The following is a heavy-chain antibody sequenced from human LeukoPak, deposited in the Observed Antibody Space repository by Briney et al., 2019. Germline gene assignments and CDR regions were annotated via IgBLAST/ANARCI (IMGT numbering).Heavy chain of an antibody. V-gene: IGHV3-30*18. D-gene: IGHD4-11*01. Sequence: PGGSLRLSCAASGFTFSSYGIHWVRQAPGKGLEWVAVISYGGSNKFYADSVKGRFTISRDNSKNTLFLQMNSLRPEDTAVYYCAKDWGEATVTNWFDPWGQGTLVTVSS. CDR2: ISYGGSNK. CDR1: GFTFSSYG. J-gene: IGHJ5*02. CDR3: AKDWGEATVTNWFDP.